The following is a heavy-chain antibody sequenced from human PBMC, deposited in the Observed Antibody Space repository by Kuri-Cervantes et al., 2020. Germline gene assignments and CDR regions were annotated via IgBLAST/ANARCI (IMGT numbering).Heavy chain of an antibody. D-gene: IGHD1-26*01. Sequence: GGSLRLSCAASGFTFSSYGMHWVRQAPGKGLEWVAVISYDGSNKYYADSVKGRFTISRDNSKNTLYLQMNSLRAEDTAVYYCAKDGGPFSPWEPQYFDYWGQGTLVTVSS. V-gene: IGHV3-30*18. J-gene: IGHJ4*02. CDR3: AKDGGPFSPWEPQYFDY. CDR1: GFTFSSYG. CDR2: ISYDGSNK.